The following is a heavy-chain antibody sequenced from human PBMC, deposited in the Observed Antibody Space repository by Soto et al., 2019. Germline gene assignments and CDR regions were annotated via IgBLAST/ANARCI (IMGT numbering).Heavy chain of an antibody. Sequence: ASVKVSCKASGYNFTRSGMSWVRQAPGQGLEWMGWISAHTGSSEYAQRFQGRVTMTTDRSTSTAYMELRSLRSDDTAVYYCARAFFYQGSDSRGYSFDAFDFWGPGTLVTVSS. V-gene: IGHV1-18*01. CDR1: GYNFTRSG. CDR2: ISAHTGSS. CDR3: ARAFFYQGSDSRGYSFDAFDF. D-gene: IGHD3-22*01. J-gene: IGHJ3*01.